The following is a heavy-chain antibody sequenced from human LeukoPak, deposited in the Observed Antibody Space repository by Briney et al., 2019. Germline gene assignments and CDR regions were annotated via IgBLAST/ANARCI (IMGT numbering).Heavy chain of an antibody. CDR2: IYYSGST. Sequence: SETLSLTCTVSGGSISSIRYNWGWIRQPPGKGLEWIGSIYYSGSTYYNPSLKSRVTISVDTSKNQFSLKLSSVTAADTAVYYCARRSYYDSSGIFDYWGQGTLVTVSS. CDR1: GGSISSIRYN. CDR3: ARRSYYDSSGIFDY. D-gene: IGHD3-22*01. V-gene: IGHV4-39*01. J-gene: IGHJ4*02.